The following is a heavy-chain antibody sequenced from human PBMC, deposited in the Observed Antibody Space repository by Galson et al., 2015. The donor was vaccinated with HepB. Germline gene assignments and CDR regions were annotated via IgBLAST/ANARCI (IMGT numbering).Heavy chain of an antibody. J-gene: IGHJ4*02. CDR2: ITGGGDTT. CDR1: GFTFSNYA. CDR3: AKDRREIITSFGVVKPSFYFDF. Sequence: SLRLSCAASGFTFSNYAMSWVRQAPGKGLEWVSTITGGGDTTFYPDSVKGRFTISRDNSKNTMYLEMNSLRAEDTAVYYCAKDRREIITSFGVVKPSFYFDFWGQGTLITVSP. V-gene: IGHV3-23*01. D-gene: IGHD3-3*01.